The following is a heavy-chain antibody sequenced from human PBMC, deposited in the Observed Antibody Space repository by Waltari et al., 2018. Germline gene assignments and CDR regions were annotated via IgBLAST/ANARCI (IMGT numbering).Heavy chain of an antibody. CDR2: FEPEDGET. V-gene: IGHV1-24*01. Sequence: QVQLVQSGAEVKKPGASVKVSCKVSGYTLTELSMHWVRQAPGKGLEWMGGFEPEDGETIYAQKFQGRVTMTEDTSTDTAYMERSSLRSEDTAVYYCATKVIWSGYSNYYYGMDVWGQGTTVTVSS. CDR1: GYTLTELS. D-gene: IGHD3-3*01. J-gene: IGHJ6*02. CDR3: ATKVIWSGYSNYYYGMDV.